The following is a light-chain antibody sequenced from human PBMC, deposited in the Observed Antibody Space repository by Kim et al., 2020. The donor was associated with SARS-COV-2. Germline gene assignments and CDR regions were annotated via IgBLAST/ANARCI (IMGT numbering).Light chain of an antibody. CDR3: HSYDSGLTGYV. CDR2: GDT. J-gene: IGLJ1*01. CDR1: SSNIGADSD. V-gene: IGLV1-40*01. Sequence: RGPLACNGSSSNIGADSDVHWYQHLPGTAPKLLIFGDTTRASGVPGRFSGSKSGTSASLAITGLQAEDEGDYYCHSYDSGLTGYVFGSGTKVTVL.